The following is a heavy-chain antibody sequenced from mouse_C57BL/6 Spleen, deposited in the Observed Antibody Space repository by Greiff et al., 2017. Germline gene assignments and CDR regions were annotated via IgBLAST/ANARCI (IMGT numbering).Heavy chain of an antibody. V-gene: IGHV1-55*01. D-gene: IGHD1-1*01. CDR3: ARRDYYGSSYVGWFAY. Sequence: QVQLQQPGAELVKPGASVKMSCKASGYTFTSYWITWVKQRPGQGLEWIGDIYPGSGSTNYNEKFKRKATLTVDTSSSTAYMQLSSLTSEDSAVYYCARRDYYGSSYVGWFAYWGQGTLVTVSA. CDR1: GYTFTSYW. J-gene: IGHJ3*01. CDR2: IYPGSGST.